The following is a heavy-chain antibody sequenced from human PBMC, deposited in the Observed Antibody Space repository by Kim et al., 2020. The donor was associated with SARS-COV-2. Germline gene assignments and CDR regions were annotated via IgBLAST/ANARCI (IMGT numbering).Heavy chain of an antibody. CDR3: SMWNYVED. D-gene: IGHD3-16*01. V-gene: IGHV3-23*01. CDR2: GGDT. J-gene: IGHJ4*02. Sequence: GGDTIYAGSVKGRFTISRDNPKNTVYLHMNSLGADDTAVYYFSMWNYVEDWGQGTRVPVSS.